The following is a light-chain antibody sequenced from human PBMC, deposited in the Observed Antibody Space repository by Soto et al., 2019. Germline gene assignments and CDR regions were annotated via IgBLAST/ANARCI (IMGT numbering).Light chain of an antibody. CDR2: DAS. J-gene: IGKJ1*01. Sequence: DIQMTQFPSTLSAYVGDRVTITFRASQSISSSLAWYQQKPGKAPKLLIYDASRLESGVPSRFSGSGSGTEFTLSVSSLQPDDFAAYYCQQYNSYVWTFGQGTKVDIK. CDR3: QQYNSYVWT. V-gene: IGKV1-5*01. CDR1: QSISSS.